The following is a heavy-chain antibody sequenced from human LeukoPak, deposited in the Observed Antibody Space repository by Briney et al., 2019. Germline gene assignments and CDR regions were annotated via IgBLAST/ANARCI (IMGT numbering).Heavy chain of an antibody. CDR2: ISSSSSYI. Sequence: GGSLRLSCAASGLTFSSYSMNWVRQAPGKGLEWVSSISSSSSYIYYADSVKGRFTISRDNAKNSLYLQMNSLRAEDTAVYYCARGGPNYGDAPPDYWGQGTLVTVSS. CDR1: GLTFSSYS. CDR3: ARGGPNYGDAPPDY. V-gene: IGHV3-21*01. D-gene: IGHD3-10*01. J-gene: IGHJ4*02.